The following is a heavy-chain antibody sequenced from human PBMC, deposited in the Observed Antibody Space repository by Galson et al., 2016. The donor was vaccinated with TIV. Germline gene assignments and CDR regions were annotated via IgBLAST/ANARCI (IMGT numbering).Heavy chain of an antibody. J-gene: IGHJ4*02. V-gene: IGHV3-33*01. Sequence: SLRLSCAASGFSFSTYGMHWVRQAPGKGLEWLAAIWYDGSHTYYGDSVKGRFTISRDNSKNTLYLQMNSLRAEDTAVYYCASGSNYGDFGGPEFDYWGRGT. CDR2: IWYDGSHT. CDR1: GFSFSTYG. D-gene: IGHD4-17*01. CDR3: ASGSNYGDFGGPEFDY.